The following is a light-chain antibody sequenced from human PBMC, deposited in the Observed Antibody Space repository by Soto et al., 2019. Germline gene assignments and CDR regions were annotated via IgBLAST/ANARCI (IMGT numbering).Light chain of an antibody. V-gene: IGLV1-40*01. Sequence: QSVLTQPPSVSEAPGQRVTISCTGSSSNIGAGYEAHWYQQVPGTAPKLLSYENNNRPSGVPDRFSGSKSGTSASLAITGLQAEDEAEYYCQSYDSRLSGYVFGTGTKLTVL. J-gene: IGLJ1*01. CDR3: QSYDSRLSGYV. CDR2: ENN. CDR1: SSNIGAGYE.